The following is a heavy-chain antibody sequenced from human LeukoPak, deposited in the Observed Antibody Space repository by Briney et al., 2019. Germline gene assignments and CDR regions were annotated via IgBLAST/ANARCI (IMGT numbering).Heavy chain of an antibody. CDR1: GFTVSSNY. V-gene: IGHV3-53*01. Sequence: GGSLRLSCAASGFTVSSNYMSWVRQAPGKGLEWVSVIYSGGSTYYADSVKGRFTISRDNSKNTLYLQMNSLRAEDTAVYYCAKDRPPKMTAVTTQDAFDIWGQGTMVTVSS. CDR2: IYSGGST. D-gene: IGHD4-17*01. CDR3: AKDRPPKMTAVTTQDAFDI. J-gene: IGHJ3*02.